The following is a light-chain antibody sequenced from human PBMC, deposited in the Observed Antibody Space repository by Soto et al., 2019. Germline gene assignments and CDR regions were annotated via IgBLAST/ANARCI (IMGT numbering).Light chain of an antibody. J-gene: IGKJ5*01. CDR1: QSVSSY. V-gene: IGKV3-11*01. CDR3: QQRSNWPPVRIT. CDR2: DAS. Sequence: EIVLTQSPATLSLSPGERATLSCRASQSVSSYLAWYQQKPGQAPRLLIYDASNRATGIPARFSGSGSGTDFTLTISSLEPEDFAVYYCQQRSNWPPVRITFGQGTRLVIK.